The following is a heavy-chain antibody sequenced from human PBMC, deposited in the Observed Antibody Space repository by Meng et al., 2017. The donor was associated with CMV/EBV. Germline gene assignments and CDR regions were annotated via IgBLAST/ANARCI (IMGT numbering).Heavy chain of an antibody. CDR2: ISYDGSNK. J-gene: IGHJ6*02. V-gene: IGHV3-30-3*01. CDR1: GFTFSSYA. D-gene: IGHD4-17*01. CDR3: ARVRTVTTPYYYYDGMDV. Sequence: GESLKISCAASGFTFSSYAMHWVRQAPGKGLEWVAVISYDGSNKYYADSVKGRFTISRDNSKNTLYLQMNSLRAEDTAVYYCARVRTVTTPYYYYDGMDVWGQGTTVTVSS.